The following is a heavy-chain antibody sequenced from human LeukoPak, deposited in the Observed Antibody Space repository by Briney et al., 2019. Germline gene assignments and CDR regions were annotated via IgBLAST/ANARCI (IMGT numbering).Heavy chain of an antibody. CDR2: IYYSGST. CDR1: GGSISSYY. Sequence: SETLSLTCTVSGGSISSYYWSWIRQPPGKGLEWIGYIYYSGSTNYNPSLKSRVTISVDTSKNQFSLKLSSVTAADTAVYYCARARITGNYYGSGSSPRDAFDIWGQGTMVTVSS. V-gene: IGHV4-59*01. CDR3: ARARITGNYYGSGSSPRDAFDI. J-gene: IGHJ3*02. D-gene: IGHD3-10*01.